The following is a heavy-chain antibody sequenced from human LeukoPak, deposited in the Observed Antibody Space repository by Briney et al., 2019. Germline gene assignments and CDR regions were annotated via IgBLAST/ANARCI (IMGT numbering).Heavy chain of an antibody. CDR3: ARGFQKTYYYDSSGYYFDY. V-gene: IGHV3-21*04. D-gene: IGHD3-22*01. J-gene: IGHJ4*02. CDR1: GVTVSTNY. Sequence: GGSLRLSCAASGVTVSTNYMSWVRQAPGKGLEWVSSISSSSSYIYYADSVKGRFTISRDNAKNSLYLQMNSLRAEDTAVYYCARGFQKTYYYDSSGYYFDYWGQGTLVTVSS. CDR2: ISSSSSYI.